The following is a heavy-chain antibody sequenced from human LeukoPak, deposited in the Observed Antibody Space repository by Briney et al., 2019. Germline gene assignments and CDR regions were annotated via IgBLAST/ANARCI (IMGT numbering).Heavy chain of an antibody. J-gene: IGHJ4*02. Sequence: ASVKVSCKASGYTFTSYGISWVRQAPGQGLEWMGWISAYSGNTNYAQKLQGRVTMTTDTSTSTAYMELRSLRPDDTAVYYCARDFTTVPLDYWGQGTLVTVSS. CDR3: ARDFTTVPLDY. CDR1: GYTFTSYG. V-gene: IGHV1-18*01. D-gene: IGHD4-17*01. CDR2: ISAYSGNT.